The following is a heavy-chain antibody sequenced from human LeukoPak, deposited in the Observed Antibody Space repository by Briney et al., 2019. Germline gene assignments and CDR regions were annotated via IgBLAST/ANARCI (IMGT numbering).Heavy chain of an antibody. Sequence: PSETLSLTCTVSGGSISSSSYYWGWLRQPPGKGLEWIGYIYYSGSTNYNPSLKSRVTISVDTSKDQFSLKLSSVTAADTAVYYCARDLWGGDGAYFDYWGQGTLVTVSS. V-gene: IGHV4-61*01. J-gene: IGHJ4*02. D-gene: IGHD7-27*01. CDR2: IYYSGST. CDR3: ARDLWGGDGAYFDY. CDR1: GGSISSSSYY.